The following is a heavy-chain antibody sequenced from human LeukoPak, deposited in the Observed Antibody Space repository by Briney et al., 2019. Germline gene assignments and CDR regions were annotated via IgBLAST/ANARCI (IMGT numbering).Heavy chain of an antibody. D-gene: IGHD2-21*02. CDR1: GFTFSNYP. Sequence: PGRSLRLSCGASGFTFSNYPIHWVRQAPGKGLEGVAVISFGGDNQYYADCVKGRFTISRDNARNSLYLQKDSLRAEDTAIYYCVRGGDRCGFDIWGQGTMVTVSS. V-gene: IGHV3-30-3*01. J-gene: IGHJ3*02. CDR2: ISFGGDNQ. CDR3: VRGGDRCGFDI.